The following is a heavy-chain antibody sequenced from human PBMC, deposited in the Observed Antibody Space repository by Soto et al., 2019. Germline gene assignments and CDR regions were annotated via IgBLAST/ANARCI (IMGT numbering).Heavy chain of an antibody. D-gene: IGHD2-2*01. CDR2: IYYSGST. Sequence: PSETLSLTCTVSGGSISSSSYYWGWIRQPPGKGLEWIGSIYYSGSTYYNPSLKSRVTISVDTSKNQFSLKLSSVTAADTAVYYCARGRLPAAIYNWFDPWGQGTLVTVSS. CDR1: GGSISSSSYY. V-gene: IGHV4-39*01. J-gene: IGHJ5*02. CDR3: ARGRLPAAIYNWFDP.